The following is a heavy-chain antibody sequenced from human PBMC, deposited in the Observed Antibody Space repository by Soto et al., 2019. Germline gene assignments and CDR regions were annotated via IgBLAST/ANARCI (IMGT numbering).Heavy chain of an antibody. CDR1: GYNFGAYW. Sequence: GESLKISCKASGYNFGAYWIGWVRQISGKGLEWMGITYPDESRTIYSPSFEGQVTISVDKSISTVYLQWSSLKASDTAMYYCARRLYFDTVLDPWGQGTLVNGSS. J-gene: IGHJ5*02. V-gene: IGHV5-51*01. CDR2: TYPDESRT. CDR3: ARRLYFDTVLDP. D-gene: IGHD3-9*01.